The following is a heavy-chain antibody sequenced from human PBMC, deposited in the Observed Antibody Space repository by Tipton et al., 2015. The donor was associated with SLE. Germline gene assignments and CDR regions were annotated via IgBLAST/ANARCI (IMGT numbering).Heavy chain of an antibody. V-gene: IGHV4-59*11. CDR2: IYYSGST. D-gene: IGHD3-16*01. Sequence: LRLSCTVSGGSISSHYWSWIRQPPGKGLEWIGYIYYSGSTNYNPSLKSRVTISVDTSKNQFSLKLSSVTAADTAVYYCARDFGGYWGQGTLVTVSS. CDR1: GGSISSHY. J-gene: IGHJ4*02. CDR3: ARDFGGY.